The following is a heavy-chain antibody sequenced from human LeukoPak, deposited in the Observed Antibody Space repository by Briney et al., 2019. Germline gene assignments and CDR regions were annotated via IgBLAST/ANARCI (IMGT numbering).Heavy chain of an antibody. J-gene: IGHJ4*02. CDR3: ARGSGWANDFDY. CDR1: GYTFTSYD. D-gene: IGHD6-19*01. CDR2: MNPNSGNT. V-gene: IGHV1-8*01. Sequence: GASAKVSCKASGYTFTSYDINWARQATGQGLEWMGWMNPNSGNTGYAQKFQGRVTMTRNTSISTAYMELSSLRSEDTAVYYCARGSGWANDFDYWGQGTLVTVSS.